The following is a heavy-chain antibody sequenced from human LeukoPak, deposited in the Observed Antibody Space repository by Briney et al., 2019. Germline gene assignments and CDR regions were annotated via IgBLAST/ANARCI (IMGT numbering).Heavy chain of an antibody. CDR1: GGSINYYY. J-gene: IGHJ5*02. Sequence: SETLSLTCTVSGGSINYYYWMWIRQPPGKGLEWIGEINHSGSTNYNPSLKSRVTISVDTSKNQFSLKLSSVTAADTAVYYCARGRASESWFDPWGQGTLVTVSS. V-gene: IGHV4-34*01. CDR3: ARGRASESWFDP. CDR2: INHSGST. D-gene: IGHD1-26*01.